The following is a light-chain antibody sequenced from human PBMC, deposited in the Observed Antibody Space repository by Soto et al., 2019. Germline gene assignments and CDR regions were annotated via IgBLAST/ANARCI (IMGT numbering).Light chain of an antibody. CDR2: KAS. CDR1: QSISIW. Sequence: DIQMTQSPSTLSASVGDRVAITCRASQSISIWLAWYQQKPGKAPKLLIYKASSLESGVPSRFSASGSGTEFTLTISSLQPDDLASYYCQQYNDYSWTFGQGTKVEIK. CDR3: QQYNDYSWT. J-gene: IGKJ1*01. V-gene: IGKV1-5*03.